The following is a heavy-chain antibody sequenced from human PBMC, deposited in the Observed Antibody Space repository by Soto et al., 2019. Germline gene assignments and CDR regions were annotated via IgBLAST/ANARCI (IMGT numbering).Heavy chain of an antibody. CDR2: ISAYNGNT. Sequence: ASVKVSCKASGYTFTSYGISWVRQAPGQGLEWMGWISAYNGNTNYAQKLQGRVTMTTDTPTSTAYMELRSLRSDDTAVYYCARASWELSYWYFDLWGRGTLVTVSS. CDR1: GYTFTSYG. J-gene: IGHJ2*01. D-gene: IGHD1-26*01. CDR3: ARASWELSYWYFDL. V-gene: IGHV1-18*01.